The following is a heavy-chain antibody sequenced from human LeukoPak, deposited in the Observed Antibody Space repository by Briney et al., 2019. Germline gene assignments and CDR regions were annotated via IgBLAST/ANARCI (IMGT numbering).Heavy chain of an antibody. CDR2: INHSGST. V-gene: IGHV4-34*01. J-gene: IGHJ3*02. Sequence: SETLSLTCAVYGGSFSGYYWSWIRQPPGRGLEWIGEINHSGSTNYNPSLKSRVTISVDTSKNQFSLKLSSVTAADTAVYYCARRPRGGYWYAFDIWGQGTMVTVSS. D-gene: IGHD2-15*01. CDR1: GGSFSGYY. CDR3: ARRPRGGYWYAFDI.